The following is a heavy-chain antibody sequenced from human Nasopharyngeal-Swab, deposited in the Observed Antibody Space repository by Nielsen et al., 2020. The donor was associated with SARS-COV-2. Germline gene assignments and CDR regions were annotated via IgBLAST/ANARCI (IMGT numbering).Heavy chain of an antibody. D-gene: IGHD3-22*01. CDR3: ARAPAGDYSNDRSGRPRHDFDY. V-gene: IGHV1-69*01. J-gene: IGHJ4*02. Sequence: WVRQAPGQGLEWMGGIIPIFGTANSAQQCQGGVPIPADESTSTACMKLTSLRSEDTAVYYCARAPAGDYSNDRSGRPRHDFDYWGQGTLVTVSS. CDR2: IIPIFGTA.